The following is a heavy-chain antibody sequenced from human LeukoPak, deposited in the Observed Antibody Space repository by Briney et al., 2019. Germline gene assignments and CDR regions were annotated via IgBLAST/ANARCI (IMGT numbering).Heavy chain of an antibody. V-gene: IGHV4-59*08. J-gene: IGHJ4*02. Sequence: SETPSLTCTVAGGSISSYYWTWIRQPPGKGLEWIGYVYYSGSTEYNPSLKSRVTISVDTSKNHFSLKLRSVTAADTAVYYCARQKYASGTSYYFDSWGQGTLVTVSS. CDR2: VYYSGST. D-gene: IGHD3-10*01. CDR3: ARQKYASGTSYYFDS. CDR1: GGSISSYY.